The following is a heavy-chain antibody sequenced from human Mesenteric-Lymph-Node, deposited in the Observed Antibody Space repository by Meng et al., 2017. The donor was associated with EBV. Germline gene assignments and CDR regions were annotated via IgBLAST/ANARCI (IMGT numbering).Heavy chain of an antibody. CDR2: INADNGYT. J-gene: IGHJ4*02. CDR1: GYIFTDYS. Sequence: VQLVQSGAEVKKPGASVKVSCMASGYIFTDYSIHWVRQDPGQRLEWMGWINADNGYTKYSQNFQGRVTITRDTSASTAYMELSSLRSEDTAVYYCARGSSSALYFFDYWGQGPLVTVAS. V-gene: IGHV1-3*01. CDR3: ARGSSSALYFFDY. D-gene: IGHD6-6*01.